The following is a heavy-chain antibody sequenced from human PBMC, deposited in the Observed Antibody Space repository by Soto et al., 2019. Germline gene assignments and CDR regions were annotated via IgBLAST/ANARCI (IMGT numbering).Heavy chain of an antibody. CDR1: GFTFSSYW. CDR3: ARAVGYYDSSGYYYGGAFDI. D-gene: IGHD3-22*01. Sequence: PGGSLRLSCAASGFTFSSYWMSWVRQAPGKGLEWVANIKQDGSEKYYVDSAKGRFTISRDNAKNSLYLQMNSLRAEDTAVYYCARAVGYYDSSGYYYGGAFDIWGQGTMVTVSS. V-gene: IGHV3-7*01. CDR2: IKQDGSEK. J-gene: IGHJ3*02.